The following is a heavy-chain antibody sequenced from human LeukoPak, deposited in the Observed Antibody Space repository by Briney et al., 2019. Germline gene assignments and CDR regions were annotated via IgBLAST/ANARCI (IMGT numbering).Heavy chain of an antibody. J-gene: IGHJ4*02. CDR1: GFTFSSYA. V-gene: IGHV3-23*01. CDR2: ISGSGGRT. Sequence: PGGSLRLSCAASGFTFSSYAMSWVRQAPGKGLEWVSAISGSGGRTYYADSVKGRFTISRDNSKNTLYLQMNSLRAEDTAVYYCAKDSHGSYGPPDYWGQGTLVTVSS. D-gene: IGHD1-26*01. CDR3: AKDSHGSYGPPDY.